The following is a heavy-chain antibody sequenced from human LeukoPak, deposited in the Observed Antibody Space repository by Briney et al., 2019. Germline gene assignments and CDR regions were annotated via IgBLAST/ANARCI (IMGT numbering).Heavy chain of an antibody. V-gene: IGHV3-21*01. J-gene: IGHJ4*02. CDR1: GFTFSSYS. Sequence: GGSLRLSCAASGFTFSSYSMNWVRQAPGKGLEWVSSISSSSSYIYYADSVKGRFTISRDNDKNPLYLQMNSLRAEDTAVYYCARSGGCSSTSCSQNFDYWGQGTVVTVPS. CDR2: ISSSSSYI. D-gene: IGHD2-2*01. CDR3: ARSGGCSSTSCSQNFDY.